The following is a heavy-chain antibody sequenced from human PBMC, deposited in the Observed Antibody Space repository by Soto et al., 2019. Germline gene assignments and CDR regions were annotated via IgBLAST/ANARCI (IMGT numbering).Heavy chain of an antibody. CDR1: GGSISGGGYY. D-gene: IGHD2-15*01. V-gene: IGHV4-31*03. Sequence: PSETLSLTCTVSGGSISGGGYYWSWIRQHPGKGLEWIGYIYYSGSTYYNPSLKSRVTISVDTSKNQFSLKLSSVTAADTAVYYCAGETVVYYYGMDVWGQGTTVTVSS. J-gene: IGHJ6*02. CDR2: IYYSGST. CDR3: AGETVVYYYGMDV.